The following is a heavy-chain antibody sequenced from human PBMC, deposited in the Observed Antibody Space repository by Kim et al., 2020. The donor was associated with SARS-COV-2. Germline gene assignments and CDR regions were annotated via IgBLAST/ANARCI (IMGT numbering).Heavy chain of an antibody. J-gene: IGHJ6*02. V-gene: IGHV3-23*01. CDR3: AKSYGEYYYYYGLDV. D-gene: IGHD5-18*01. Sequence: AHVKGRFTMSRDKSKNTLYLQMNSLRDEDTAVYYCAKSYGEYYYYYGLDVWGQGTTVSVSS.